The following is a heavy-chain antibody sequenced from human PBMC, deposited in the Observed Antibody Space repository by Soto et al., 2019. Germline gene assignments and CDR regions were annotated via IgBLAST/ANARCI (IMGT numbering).Heavy chain of an antibody. Sequence: ASVKVSCKASGYTFTGYYMHWVRQAPGQGLEWMGWINPNSGGTNYAQKFQGRVTMTRDTSISTAYMELSRLRSDDTAVYYCASPSRPYGGNPSWVIFDLWGRGTLVTVSS. J-gene: IGHJ2*01. CDR3: ASPSRPYGGNPSWVIFDL. V-gene: IGHV1-2*02. D-gene: IGHD4-17*01. CDR1: GYTFTGYY. CDR2: INPNSGGT.